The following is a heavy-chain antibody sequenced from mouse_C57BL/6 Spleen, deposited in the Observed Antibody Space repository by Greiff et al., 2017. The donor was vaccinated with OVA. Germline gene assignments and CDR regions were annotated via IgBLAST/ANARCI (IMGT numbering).Heavy chain of an antibody. CDR1: GYTFTSYW. Sequence: VQLQQPGAELVMPGASVKLSCKASGYTFTSYWMHWVKQRPGQGLEWIGEIDPSDSYTNYNQKFKGKSTLTVDKSSSTAYMQLSSLTSEDSAVYYCARRGLILGDYWGQGTTLTVSS. V-gene: IGHV1-69*01. CDR2: IDPSDSYT. D-gene: IGHD4-1*01. CDR3: ARRGLILGDY. J-gene: IGHJ2*01.